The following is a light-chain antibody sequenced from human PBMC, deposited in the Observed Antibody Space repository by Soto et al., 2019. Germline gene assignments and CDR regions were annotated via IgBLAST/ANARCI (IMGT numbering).Light chain of an antibody. J-gene: IGLJ2*01. CDR3: QSADSSGTYHVV. V-gene: IGLV3-25*03. Sequence: SYELTQPPSVSVSPGQTARITCSGDALPKQYAYWYQQKPGQAPVLVIYRDSERPSGIPERFSGSGSGTTVTLTISGVQAEDEADYYCQSADSSGTYHVVFGGGTQLTVL. CDR1: ALPKQY. CDR2: RDS.